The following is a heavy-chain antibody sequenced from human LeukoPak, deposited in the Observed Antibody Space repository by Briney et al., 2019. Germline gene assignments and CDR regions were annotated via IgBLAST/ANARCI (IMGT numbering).Heavy chain of an antibody. CDR1: GYTFTSYD. CDR3: ARHEQGYCTSSSCRGSDY. CDR2: MNPNSGNT. V-gene: IGHV1-8*01. J-gene: IGHJ4*02. D-gene: IGHD2-2*01. Sequence: GTSVKVSCKASGYTFTSYDINWVRQATGHGLEWMGWMNPNSGNTGYAQKFQGRVTMTRNTSISTAYMELSSLRSEDTAVYYCARHEQGYCTSSSCRGSDYWGQGTLVTVSS.